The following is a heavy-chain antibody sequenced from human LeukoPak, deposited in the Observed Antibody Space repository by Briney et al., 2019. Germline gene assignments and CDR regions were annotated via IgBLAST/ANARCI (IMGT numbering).Heavy chain of an antibody. Sequence: PGGSLRLSCAASGSTFSSYSMNWVRQAPGKGLEWVSSISSSSIYIYDADSLKGRFTISRDNAKNSLYLQMNSLRAEDTAVYYCARGATNSASYYSYFDYWGQGILVTVSS. J-gene: IGHJ4*02. V-gene: IGHV3-21*06. CDR3: ARGATNSASYYSYFDY. CDR2: ISSSSIYI. CDR1: GSTFSSYS. D-gene: IGHD1-26*01.